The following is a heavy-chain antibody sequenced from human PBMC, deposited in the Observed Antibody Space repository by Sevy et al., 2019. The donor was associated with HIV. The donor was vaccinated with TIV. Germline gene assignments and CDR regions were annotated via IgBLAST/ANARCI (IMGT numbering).Heavy chain of an antibody. V-gene: IGHV3-7*01. CDR2: IKRDGNEK. Sequence: GGSLRLSCASSGFTFSAYWMSWVRQAPGKGLEWVANIKRDGNEKYYVDSVKGRFTISRDNAKNSLHLEMNSLRAEDTAVYYCARERNDYVWGTYRLYYFDYWGQGTLVTVSS. J-gene: IGHJ4*02. D-gene: IGHD3-16*02. CDR1: GFTFSAYW. CDR3: ARERNDYVWGTYRLYYFDY.